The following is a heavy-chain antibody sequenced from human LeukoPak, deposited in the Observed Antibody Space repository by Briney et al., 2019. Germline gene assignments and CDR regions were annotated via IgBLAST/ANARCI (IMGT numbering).Heavy chain of an antibody. Sequence: GGSLRLSCVPSGITFSNSALSWVRQAPGKGLEWVSAISGSGGSTYYADSVKGRFTISRGNSKNTLYLQMNSLRAEDTAVYYCARDNVPDSSDAFDIWGQGTMVTVSS. D-gene: IGHD1-14*01. CDR2: ISGSGGST. CDR1: GITFSNSA. V-gene: IGHV3-23*01. J-gene: IGHJ3*02. CDR3: ARDNVPDSSDAFDI.